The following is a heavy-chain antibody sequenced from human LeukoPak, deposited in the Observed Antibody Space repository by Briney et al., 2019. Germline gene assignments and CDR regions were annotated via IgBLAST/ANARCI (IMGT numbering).Heavy chain of an antibody. CDR2: ISGSGGST. D-gene: IGHD3-16*01. CDR3: ASRGGAAET. V-gene: IGHV3-23*01. CDR1: GFTFSSYA. J-gene: IGHJ4*02. Sequence: GGSLRLSCAASGFTFSSYAMSWVRQAPGKGLEWVSVISGSGGSTYYADSVKGRFTISRDNAKNSLYLQMNSLRAEDTAVYYCASRGGAAETWGQGTLVTVSS.